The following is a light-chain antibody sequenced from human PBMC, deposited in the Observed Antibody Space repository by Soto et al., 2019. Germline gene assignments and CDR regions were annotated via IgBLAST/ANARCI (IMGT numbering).Light chain of an antibody. CDR2: ETS. J-gene: IGKJ4*01. Sequence: DTQMTQSPSSLSASVRDRVTITCRASQSISRYLNWYQQKPGEAPKLLIYETSTLQSGVPSRFSGSGSGTDFTLTISSLQPEDFPTYYCQQGYSTPATFGGGTKVDIK. CDR1: QSISRY. V-gene: IGKV1-39*01. CDR3: QQGYSTPAT.